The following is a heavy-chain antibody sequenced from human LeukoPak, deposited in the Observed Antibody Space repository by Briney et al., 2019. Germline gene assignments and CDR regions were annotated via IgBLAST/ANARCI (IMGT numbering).Heavy chain of an antibody. V-gene: IGHV4-61*02. Sequence: PSETLSLTCTVSGGSISSGSYYWSWIRQPAGKGLEWIGRIYTSGSTNYNPSLKSRVTISVDTSKNQFSLKLSSVTAADTAVYYCAREGIRYYDSSGYYLYYYYMDVWGKGTTVTISS. CDR2: IYTSGST. CDR1: GGSISSGSYY. CDR3: AREGIRYYDSSGYYLYYYYMDV. J-gene: IGHJ6*03. D-gene: IGHD3-22*01.